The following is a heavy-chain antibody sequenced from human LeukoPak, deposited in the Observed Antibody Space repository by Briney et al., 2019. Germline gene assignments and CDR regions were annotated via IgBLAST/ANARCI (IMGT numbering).Heavy chain of an antibody. CDR3: AREANCSSTCCYAGYYYYGMDV. CDR1: GGSISSSSYY. Sequence: PSETLSLTCTVSGGSISSSSYYWGWIRQPPGKGLEWIGSIYYSGSTYYNPSLKSRVTISVDTSKNQFSLNLSSVTAADTAVYFCAREANCSSTCCYAGYYYYGMDVWGQGTTVTVSS. J-gene: IGHJ6*02. CDR2: IYYSGST. D-gene: IGHD2-2*01. V-gene: IGHV4-39*07.